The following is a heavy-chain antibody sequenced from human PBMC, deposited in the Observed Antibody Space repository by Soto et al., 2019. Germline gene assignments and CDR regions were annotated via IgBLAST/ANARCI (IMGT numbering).Heavy chain of an antibody. CDR2: IRSKAYGGTT. Sequence: GGSLRLSCTASGFTFGGYAMSWFRQAPGKGLEWVGFIRSKAYGGTTEYAASVKGRFTISRDDSKSIAYLQMNSLKTEDTAVYYCTRTIFGVVIVFPWFDPWGQGTLVTVS. D-gene: IGHD3-3*01. CDR1: GFTFGGYA. J-gene: IGHJ5*02. V-gene: IGHV3-49*03. CDR3: TRTIFGVVIVFPWFDP.